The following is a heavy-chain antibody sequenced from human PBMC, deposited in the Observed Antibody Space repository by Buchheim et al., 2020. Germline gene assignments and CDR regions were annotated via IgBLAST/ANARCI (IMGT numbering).Heavy chain of an antibody. D-gene: IGHD5-12*01. Sequence: EVQLLESGGGLVQPGGSLSLSCAGSGFTFNNYAMSWVRQAPGKGLEWVSALSGSGSSPYYADSVRGRFTISRDNSKKTLYLQMNSLRAEDTAVYYCAKGGYDLAPFDYWGQGTL. V-gene: IGHV3-23*01. CDR3: AKGGYDLAPFDY. CDR1: GFTFNNYA. CDR2: LSGSGSSP. J-gene: IGHJ4*02.